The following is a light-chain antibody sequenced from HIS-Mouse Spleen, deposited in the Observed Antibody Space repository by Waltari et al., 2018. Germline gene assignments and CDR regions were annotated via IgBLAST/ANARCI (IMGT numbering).Light chain of an antibody. Sequence: QSALTQPRSVSGSPGQSVTISCTGTSSDVGGYNYVSWYKQHPGKAPRLMIYDASKLPSGGPDRFSGSKARNTASLTISGLRAEDEADYYCCSYAGSYTGVFGTGTKVTVL. CDR3: CSYAGSYTGV. CDR2: DAS. CDR1: SSDVGGYNY. V-gene: IGLV2-11*01. J-gene: IGLJ1*01.